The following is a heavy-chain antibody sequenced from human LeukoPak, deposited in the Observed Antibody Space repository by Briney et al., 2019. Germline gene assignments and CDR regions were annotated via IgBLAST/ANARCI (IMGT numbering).Heavy chain of an antibody. CDR3: ARDMASRFDSSGYFVY. Sequence: ASVKVSSKTSGYTFTSYGMHWVRQAPGQSLEWMGWINGGNGNTKYSEKFQGRVTIIRDTSASTAYMELSSLRSEDTAVYYCARDMASRFDSSGYFVYWGQGTLVTVSS. CDR1: GYTFTSYG. CDR2: INGGNGNT. V-gene: IGHV1-3*01. J-gene: IGHJ4*02. D-gene: IGHD3-22*01.